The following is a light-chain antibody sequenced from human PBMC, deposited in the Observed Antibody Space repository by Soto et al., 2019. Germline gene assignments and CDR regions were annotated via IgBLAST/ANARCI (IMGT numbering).Light chain of an antibody. CDR1: QSVSSSY. CDR2: GAS. V-gene: IGKV3-20*01. Sequence: EIVLTQSPGTLSLSPGERATLSCRASQSVSSSYLAWYQQKPGQAPRLLIFGASSRSTGIPDRFGGSGSGTDFTLTISRLEHEDCAVYYCQLYGSSPQWTFGEGTKVEI. CDR3: QLYGSSPQWT. J-gene: IGKJ1*01.